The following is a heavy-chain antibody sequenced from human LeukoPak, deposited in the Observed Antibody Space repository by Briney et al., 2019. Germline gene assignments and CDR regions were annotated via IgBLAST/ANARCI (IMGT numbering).Heavy chain of an antibody. CDR1: GYSISSGYY. Sequence: SETLSLTCTVSGYSISSGYYWGWIRQPPGKGLEWIGSIYYSGSTYYNPSLKSRVTISVDTSKNQFSLKLSSVTAADTAVYYCAFNYYDSSGYYYDYWGQGTLVTVSS. J-gene: IGHJ4*02. CDR3: AFNYYDSSGYYYDY. D-gene: IGHD3-22*01. CDR2: IYYSGST. V-gene: IGHV4-38-2*02.